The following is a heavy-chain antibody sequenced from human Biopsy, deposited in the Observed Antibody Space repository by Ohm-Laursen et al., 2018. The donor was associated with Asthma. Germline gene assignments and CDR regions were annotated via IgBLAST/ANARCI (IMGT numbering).Heavy chain of an antibody. CDR2: ISWNRGNI. J-gene: IGHJ4*01. V-gene: IGHV3-9*01. D-gene: IGHD3-22*01. CDR1: GFPFDDCA. Sequence: SLRLSCAATGFPFDDCAMHWVRQAPGKGLEWVSSISWNRGNIDYAVSVKGRFTISRDNAKNSLYLQMQSLRPEDTAFYYCAKSAGCYDSTDYLDFWGRGTLVTVSS. CDR3: AKSAGCYDSTDYLDF.